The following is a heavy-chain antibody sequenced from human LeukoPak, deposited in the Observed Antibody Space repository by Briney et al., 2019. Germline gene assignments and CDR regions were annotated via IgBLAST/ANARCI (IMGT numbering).Heavy chain of an antibody. Sequence: GGSLRLSCTASGFTFSRYSMNCIRQAPGKGLEWVSSISSSSNYIYYADSVKGRFTISRDNAKNSLYLQMNSLRTEDTAVYYCARAPTSEQQLQFDYWGQGTLVTVS. D-gene: IGHD6-13*01. CDR2: ISSSSNYI. V-gene: IGHV3-21*01. J-gene: IGHJ4*02. CDR3: ARAPTSEQQLQFDY. CDR1: GFTFSRYS.